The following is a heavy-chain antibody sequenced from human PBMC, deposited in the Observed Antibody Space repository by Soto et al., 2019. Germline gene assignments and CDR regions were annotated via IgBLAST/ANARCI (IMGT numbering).Heavy chain of an antibody. J-gene: IGHJ3*02. V-gene: IGHV3-23*01. D-gene: IGHD4-17*01. Sequence: EAQLLETGGGLVQPGGSLRLSCAASGFIFSTYAMNWVRQAPGKGLEWVSAISSSGGTTFYAESVRGRFTISRDNSINTLYLQMSSLRTEDTAVYYCAHPRGYGVFDAVDIWGQGTMVTVSS. CDR1: GFIFSTYA. CDR3: AHPRGYGVFDAVDI. CDR2: ISSSGGTT.